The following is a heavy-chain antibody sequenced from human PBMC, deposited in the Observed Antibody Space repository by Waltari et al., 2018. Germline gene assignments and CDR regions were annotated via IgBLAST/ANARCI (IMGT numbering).Heavy chain of an antibody. Sequence: QVTLRESGPALVKPTQTLTLTCTFSGFSLSTRGMCVSWIRQPPGKAREGLALIDWDDDTNYRTSLKTRLTISKDTSKNQVVLTMTNMDPVDTATYYCARICQGILDIWGQGTMVTVSS. J-gene: IGHJ3*02. CDR1: GFSLSTRGMC. CDR3: ARICQGILDI. V-gene: IGHV2-70*01. D-gene: IGHD1-20*01. CDR2: IDWDDDT.